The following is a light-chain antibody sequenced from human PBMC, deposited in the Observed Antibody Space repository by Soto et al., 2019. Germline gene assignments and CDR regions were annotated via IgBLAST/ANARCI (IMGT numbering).Light chain of an antibody. CDR1: SSNIGAPYD. V-gene: IGLV1-40*01. J-gene: IGLJ2*01. Sequence: QSVLTQPPSVSGAPGQRVTISCTGSSSNIGAPYDVHWYQQLPGTAPKLLIYGNSNRPSGVPDRFSGSKSGTSASLAITGLQAEDEADYYRQSYDSSLSGVVFGGGTKLTVL. CDR3: QSYDSSLSGVV. CDR2: GNS.